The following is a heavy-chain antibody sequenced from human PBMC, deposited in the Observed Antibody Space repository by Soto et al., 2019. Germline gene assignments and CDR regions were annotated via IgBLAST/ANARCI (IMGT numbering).Heavy chain of an antibody. D-gene: IGHD1-1*01. CDR2: LSYDGNNK. CDR3: ARGDDAYNLKSKVFDY. V-gene: IGHV3-30-3*01. CDR1: GFTFSSYS. J-gene: IGHJ4*02. Sequence: QVQLVESGGGVVQPGRSLRLSCAASGFTFSSYSTSWVRQSPGKGLEWVAILSYDGNNKNYADSVKGRFTISRDNSKNTLYLQMSSLRPEDTAVYYCARGDDAYNLKSKVFDYWGQGTLVTVSS.